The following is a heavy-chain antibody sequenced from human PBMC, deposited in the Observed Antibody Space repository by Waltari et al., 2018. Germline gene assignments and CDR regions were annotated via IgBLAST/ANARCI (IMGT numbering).Heavy chain of an antibody. D-gene: IGHD3-22*01. CDR3: AKSSGYYYDSSGYHFDY. J-gene: IGHJ4*02. Sequence: EVQLVESGGGLVQPGGSLRLSCAASGFTFSSYAMSWVRQAPGKGLEWVSAISGSGGSTYYADSVKGRFTISRDNSKNTLYLQMNSLRAEDTAVYYCAKSSGYYYDSSGYHFDYWGQGTLVTVSS. CDR1: GFTFSSYA. CDR2: ISGSGGST. V-gene: IGHV3-23*04.